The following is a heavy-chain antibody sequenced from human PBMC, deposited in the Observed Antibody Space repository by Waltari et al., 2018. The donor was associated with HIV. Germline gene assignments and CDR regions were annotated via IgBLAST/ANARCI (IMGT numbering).Heavy chain of an antibody. V-gene: IGHV4-34*01. CDR2: VGPGGIV. J-gene: IGHJ4*02. Sequence: QVQLQQWGTGLLQPSPALSLTCAVDRASFSDYPSTWIRLSPGKGPEWLGEVGPGGIVKVIPSLRRRLTLSTDASKNQFSLTLTSVIAADTAIYFCTRGLQMTSYASGNWLWEEMLSKYFFDLWGLGTRVVVSS. CDR1: RASFSDYP. CDR3: TRGLQMTSYASGNWLWEEMLSKYFFDL. D-gene: IGHD3-10*01.